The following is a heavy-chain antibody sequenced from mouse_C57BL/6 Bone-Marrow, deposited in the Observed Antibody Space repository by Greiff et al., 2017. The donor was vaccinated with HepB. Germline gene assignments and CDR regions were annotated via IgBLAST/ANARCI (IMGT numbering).Heavy chain of an antibody. Sequence: VQLQQSGPELVKPGASVKISCKASGYSFTDYNMNWVKQSNGKSLEWIGVTNPNYGTTSYNQKFKGKATLTVDQSSSTAYMQLNSLTSEDSAVYYCARSFYYGSFYAMDYWGQGTSVTVSS. CDR1: GYSFTDYN. D-gene: IGHD1-1*01. CDR3: ARSFYYGSFYAMDY. J-gene: IGHJ4*01. V-gene: IGHV1-39*01. CDR2: TNPNYGTT.